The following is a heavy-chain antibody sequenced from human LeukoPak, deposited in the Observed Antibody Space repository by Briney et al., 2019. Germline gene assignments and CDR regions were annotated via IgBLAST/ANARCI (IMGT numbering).Heavy chain of an antibody. CDR2: ILHDGSNK. CDR1: GFTFSSYA. J-gene: IGHJ4*02. V-gene: IGHV3-30-3*01. CDR3: GRDGDSSGYFYFDN. D-gene: IGHD3-22*01. Sequence: GGSLRLSCAASGFTFSSYAMHWVRQAPGKGLEWVAGILHDGSNKYYADSVKGRFTISRDNSKNTLSLQMNSLRADDTAAYYCGRDGDSSGYFYFDNWGQGTLVTVSS.